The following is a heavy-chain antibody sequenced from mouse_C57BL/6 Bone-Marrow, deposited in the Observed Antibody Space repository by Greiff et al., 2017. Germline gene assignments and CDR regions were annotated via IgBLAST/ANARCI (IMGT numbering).Heavy chain of an antibody. Sequence: QVHVTPSLAELMKPGASVTLSCTATGYTFTGYWIEWVKQRPGHGLEWIGEILPGSGSTNYNEKFKGKATFTADTSSNTAYMQLSSLTTEDSAIYYCARSPFYYYGSSLWYFDVWGTGTTVTVSS. J-gene: IGHJ1*03. CDR3: ARSPFYYYGSSLWYFDV. V-gene: IGHV1-9*01. CDR2: ILPGSGST. CDR1: GYTFTGYW. D-gene: IGHD1-1*01.